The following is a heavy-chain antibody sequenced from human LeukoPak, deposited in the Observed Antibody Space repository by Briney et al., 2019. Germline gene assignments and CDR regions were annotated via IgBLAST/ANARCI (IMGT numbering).Heavy chain of an antibody. V-gene: IGHV4-34*01. J-gene: IGHJ5*02. CDR2: TDHGGSA. Sequence: PSETLSLTCAVYGGSFSGYYWNWVRQPPGKGLEWIGETDHGGSAKYNPSLKSRATISVDTSKNQFSLKLSSVTAADTAVYYCARHPATSDTSPSEVTQRFDPWGQGTLVTVSS. CDR3: ARHPATSDTSPSEVTQRFDP. D-gene: IGHD4-23*01. CDR1: GGSFSGYY.